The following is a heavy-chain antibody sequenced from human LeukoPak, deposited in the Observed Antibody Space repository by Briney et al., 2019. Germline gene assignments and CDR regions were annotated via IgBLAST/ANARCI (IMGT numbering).Heavy chain of an antibody. D-gene: IGHD4-17*01. CDR3: ASATVTASLGAFDI. CDR2: ISGSGGST. Sequence: GGSLRLSCAASGFTFSSYAMTWVRQAPGKGLEWVSTISGSGGSTYYADSVKGRFTISRDNSKNTLYLQMNSLRAEDTAVYYCASATVTASLGAFDIWGQGTMVTVSS. V-gene: IGHV3-23*01. J-gene: IGHJ3*02. CDR1: GFTFSSYA.